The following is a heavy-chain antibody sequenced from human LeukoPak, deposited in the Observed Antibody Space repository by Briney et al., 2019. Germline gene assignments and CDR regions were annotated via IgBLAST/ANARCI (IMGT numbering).Heavy chain of an antibody. D-gene: IGHD5-18*01. CDR1: GYSFTSYW. CDR2: IYPGDSDT. V-gene: IGHV5-51*01. Sequence: GESLKISCKGSGYSFTSYWIGWVRQMPGKGLEWMGIIYPGDSDTRYSPSFQGQVTISADKSISTAYLQWSSLKASDTAMYYCASGGYSYGYQRDAFDIWGQGTMVTVSS. CDR3: ASGGYSYGYQRDAFDI. J-gene: IGHJ3*02.